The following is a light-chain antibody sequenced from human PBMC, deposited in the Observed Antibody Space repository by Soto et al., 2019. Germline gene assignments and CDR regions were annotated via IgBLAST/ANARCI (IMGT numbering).Light chain of an antibody. Sequence: QSVLTQPASVSGSPGQSITISCTGTSSDVGGYNYVSWYQRHPGKAPKLMIYDVSNRPSGVSNRFSGSKSGNTASLTISGLQAEDEADYYCSSYTTSNTRQIVFGTGTKVTVL. CDR2: DVS. CDR3: SSYTTSNTRQIV. J-gene: IGLJ1*01. V-gene: IGLV2-14*01. CDR1: SSDVGGYNY.